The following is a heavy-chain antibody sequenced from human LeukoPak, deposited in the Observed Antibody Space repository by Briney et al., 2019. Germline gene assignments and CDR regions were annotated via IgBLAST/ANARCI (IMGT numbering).Heavy chain of an antibody. J-gene: IGHJ4*02. CDR1: GYTFSSYW. D-gene: IGHD3-3*01. Sequence: GESLKISCKGSGYTFSSYWIGWVRQMPGKGLEWMGIIYPGDSDTRYSPSLQGQVTISVDTSIGTAYLQWSSLKASDTAIYYCARQNDFRLDYCGRGTLVTVSS. V-gene: IGHV5-51*01. CDR3: ARQNDFRLDY. CDR2: IYPGDSDT.